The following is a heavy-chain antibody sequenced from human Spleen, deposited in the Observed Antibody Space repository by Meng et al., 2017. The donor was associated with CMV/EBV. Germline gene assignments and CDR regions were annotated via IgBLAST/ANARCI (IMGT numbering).Heavy chain of an antibody. CDR3: AREKTSSNKNWFDP. CDR2: ISHSGNT. D-gene: IGHD4-11*01. J-gene: IGHJ5*02. Sequence: GSLRLSCAVYGGSFSGYYWSWIRQPPGKGLEWIGEISHSGNTNYNPSLKSRVAISVDMSKNHLSLKLRSVIAADTAVYYCAREKTSSNKNWFDPWCQGTLVTVSS. V-gene: IGHV4-34*01. CDR1: GGSFSGYY.